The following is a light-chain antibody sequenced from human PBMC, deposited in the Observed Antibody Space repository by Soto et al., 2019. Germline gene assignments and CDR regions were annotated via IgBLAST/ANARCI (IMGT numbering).Light chain of an antibody. CDR3: SSYIGSSTLV. V-gene: IGLV2-14*01. CDR1: SSDVGAYNY. J-gene: IGLJ3*02. CDR2: EVS. Sequence: QSALTQPASVSGSPGQSITISCTGTSSDVGAYNYVSWYQQRPGKAPKLMIYEVSNRPSGVSNRFSGSKSGNTASLTISGLQAEDEADYYCSSYIGSSTLVFGGGTKVTVL.